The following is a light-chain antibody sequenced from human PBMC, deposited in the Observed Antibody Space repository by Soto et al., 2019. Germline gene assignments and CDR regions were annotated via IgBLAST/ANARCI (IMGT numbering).Light chain of an antibody. V-gene: IGKV1-39*01. J-gene: IGKJ4*01. CDR1: QNVAHF. Sequence: DIPVTMSPSALSASVGDRVTITCRASQNVAHFLNWYQQKPGKAPKLLIYATSSLHSGVPSRFTGSGSGTDFTLTITCLQPDDVATYYCQQATSFPLSFCGGTK. CDR2: ATS. CDR3: QQATSFPLS.